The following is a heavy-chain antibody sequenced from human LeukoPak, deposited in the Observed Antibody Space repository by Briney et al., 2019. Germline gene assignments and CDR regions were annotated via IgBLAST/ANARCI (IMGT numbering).Heavy chain of an antibody. J-gene: IGHJ4*02. CDR1: GFTFSGYV. Sequence: GGSLRLSCAASGFTFSGYVMTWVRQAPGKGLEWVAVISYDGSNKYYADSVKGRFTISRDNSKNTLYLQMNSLRAEDTAVYYCAKDQRQKNYGDYEPPATLDYWGQGTLVTVSS. CDR3: AKDQRQKNYGDYEPPATLDY. V-gene: IGHV3-30*18. D-gene: IGHD4-17*01. CDR2: ISYDGSNK.